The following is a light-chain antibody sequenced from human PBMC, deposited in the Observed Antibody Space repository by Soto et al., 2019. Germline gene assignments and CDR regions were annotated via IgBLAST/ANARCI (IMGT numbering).Light chain of an antibody. CDR2: DNN. CDR1: SSNIGNNY. V-gene: IGLV1-51*01. CDR3: GTWDSSLSAVV. J-gene: IGLJ2*01. Sequence: QSVLTQPPSVSAAPGQKVTISCSGSSSNIGNNYISWYQQLPGTAPKHLIYDNNKRPSGIPDRVSGSKSGTSATLGITGLQTGDEADYYCGTWDSSLSAVVFGGGTKLTVL.